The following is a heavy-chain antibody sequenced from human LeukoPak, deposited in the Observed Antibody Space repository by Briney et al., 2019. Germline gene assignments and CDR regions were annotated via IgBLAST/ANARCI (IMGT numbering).Heavy chain of an antibody. CDR2: IYYSGST. CDR3: ARRGQAGYLY. CDR1: GGSISSYY. J-gene: IGHJ4*02. V-gene: IGHV4-59*12. Sequence: SETLSLTCTVSGGSISSYYWSWIRQPPGKGLEWIGYIYYSGSTNYNPSLKSRVTISVDTSKNQFSLNLSSVTAADTAVYYCARRGQAGYLYWGQGTLVTVSS. D-gene: IGHD3-16*02.